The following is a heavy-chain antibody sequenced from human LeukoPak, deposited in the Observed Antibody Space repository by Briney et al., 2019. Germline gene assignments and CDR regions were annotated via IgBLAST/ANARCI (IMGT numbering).Heavy chain of an antibody. CDR1: GFSFSTSV. CDR2: ISSYGSST. D-gene: IGHD3-10*02. Sequence: PGGSLRLSCAASGFSFSTSVMNWVRQAPGKGLVWVSRISSYGSSTNYADSVKGRFTISRDNAKNSLYLQMNSLRAEDTAVYYCAELGITMIGGVWGKGTTVTISS. J-gene: IGHJ6*04. CDR3: AELGITMIGGV. V-gene: IGHV3-74*01.